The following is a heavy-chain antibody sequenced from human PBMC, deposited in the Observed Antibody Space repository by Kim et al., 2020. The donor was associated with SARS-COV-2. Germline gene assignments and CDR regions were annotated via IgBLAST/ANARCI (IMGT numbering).Heavy chain of an antibody. D-gene: IGHD2-15*01. V-gene: IGHV1-3*01. Sequence: ASVKVSCKTSGHTFTRDSIHWVRQAPGQGLEWLGGIDCGNGNAIYSQNFQGRVTFTTDTSASTGYMDLSSLSSEDSAVYYCLGGYYFDYWGQGTLVTVSS. J-gene: IGHJ4*02. CDR3: LGGYYFDY. CDR1: GHTFTRDS. CDR2: IDCGNGNA.